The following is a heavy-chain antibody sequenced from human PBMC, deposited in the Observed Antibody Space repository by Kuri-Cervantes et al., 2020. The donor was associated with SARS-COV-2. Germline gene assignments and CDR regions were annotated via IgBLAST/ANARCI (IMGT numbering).Heavy chain of an antibody. CDR2: ISFDGSNK. D-gene: IGHD1-7*01. Sequence: GGSLRLSCAASGFTFSSYAMHWVRQAPGKGLEWVAVISFDGSNKYYADSVKGRFTISRDNSKNTLYLQMNSLRAEDTAVYYCAKVENYGNAFDIWGQGTKVTVSS. CDR3: AKVENYGNAFDI. V-gene: IGHV3-30-3*01. J-gene: IGHJ3*02. CDR1: GFTFSSYA.